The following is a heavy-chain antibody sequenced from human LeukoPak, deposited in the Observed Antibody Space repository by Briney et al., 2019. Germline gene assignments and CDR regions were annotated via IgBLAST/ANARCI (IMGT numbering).Heavy chain of an antibody. V-gene: IGHV1-3*01. CDR1: GYTFTSYA. D-gene: IGHD6-19*01. CDR2: INAGNGNT. Sequence: ASVKVSCKASGYTFTSYAMHWVRQAPGQRLEWMGWINAGNGNTKYSQKFQGRVTITRDTSTSTAYMELRSLRSDDTAVYYCARAPPSVALSFDYWGQGTLVTVSS. J-gene: IGHJ4*02. CDR3: ARAPPSVALSFDY.